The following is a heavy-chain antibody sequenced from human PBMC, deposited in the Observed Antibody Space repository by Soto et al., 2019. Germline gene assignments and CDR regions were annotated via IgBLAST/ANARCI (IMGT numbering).Heavy chain of an antibody. CDR3: THDYGDYRYYFDY. CDR2: IKSKTDGGTT. CDR1: GFTFSYAW. J-gene: IGHJ4*02. Sequence: EVQLVESGGGLEKPGGSLRLSCAASGFTFSYAWMSWVPQAPGKGLEWVGRIKSKTDGGTTDYGAPVKGRFTISRDDSKNTLFLQMNSLKTEDTAVYYCTHDYGDYRYYFDYWGQGTLVTVSS. D-gene: IGHD4-17*01. V-gene: IGHV3-15*01.